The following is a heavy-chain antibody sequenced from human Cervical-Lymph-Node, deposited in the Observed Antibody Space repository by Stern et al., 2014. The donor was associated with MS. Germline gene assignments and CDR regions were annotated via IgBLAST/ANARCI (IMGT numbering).Heavy chain of an antibody. CDR2: IFYSGNT. D-gene: IGHD6-13*01. J-gene: IGHJ4*02. Sequence: QVQLQESGPGLVKPSETLSLTCTVSGDSISSRSYYWGWIRQSPGKGLEWIGSIFYSGNTFYTPSFKGRVPISVDTSKNPFSLRLISVAAADTAVYYCSKLGSSRWFPTSFDSWGQGTLVTVSS. V-gene: IGHV4-39*01. CDR3: SKLGSSRWFPTSFDS. CDR1: GDSISSRSYY.